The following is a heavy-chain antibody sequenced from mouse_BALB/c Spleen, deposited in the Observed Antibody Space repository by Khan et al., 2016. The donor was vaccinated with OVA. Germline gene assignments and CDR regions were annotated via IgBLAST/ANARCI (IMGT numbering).Heavy chain of an antibody. CDR3: ARDRSYIHRGFAH. J-gene: IGHJ3*01. Sequence: QVQLKESGPGLVAPSQSLSITCTVSGFSLTGYGVNWVRKPPGKGLEWLGMLWGDGSTDYNSALKSRLSIRKDNSKSQVFLKMNSLQTDDTARYYSARDRSYIHRGFAHWGQGTLVTVSA. V-gene: IGHV2-6-7*01. CDR1: GFSLTGYG. CDR2: LWGDGST. D-gene: IGHD1-1*01.